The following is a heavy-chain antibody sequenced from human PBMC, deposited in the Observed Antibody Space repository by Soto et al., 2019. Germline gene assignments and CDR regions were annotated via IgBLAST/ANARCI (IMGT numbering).Heavy chain of an antibody. CDR2: IYHSGTT. CDR1: GYSISSGYY. D-gene: IGHD6-13*01. CDR3: ARSLLTSSWYAGS. V-gene: IGHV4-38-2*01. Sequence: SETLSLTCVVSGYSISSGYYWGWVRQPPGKGLEWIGSIYHSGTTYYNPSLKSRVTISLDTSRNQFSLKLTSVTAADTAVYYCARSLLTSSWYAGSWGQGTLVTVSS. J-gene: IGHJ5*02.